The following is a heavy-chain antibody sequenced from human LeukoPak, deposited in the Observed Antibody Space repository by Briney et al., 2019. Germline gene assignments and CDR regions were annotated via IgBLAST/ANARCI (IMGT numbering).Heavy chain of an antibody. J-gene: IGHJ3*02. V-gene: IGHV1-46*01. CDR1: GYTFTSYY. D-gene: IGHD3-16*02. CDR2: INPSGGST. CDR3: ARDRDYVWGSYRPYAFDI. Sequence: ASVKVSCKASGYTFTSYYMHWVRQAPGQGLEWMGIINPSGGSTSYAQKFQGRVTMTRDTSTRTVYMELSSLRPEDTAVYYCARDRDYVWGSYRPYAFDIWGQGTMVTVSS.